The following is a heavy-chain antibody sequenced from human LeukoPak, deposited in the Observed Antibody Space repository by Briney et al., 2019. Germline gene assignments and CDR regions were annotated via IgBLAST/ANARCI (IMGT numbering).Heavy chain of an antibody. Sequence: GESLKISCKGSGFAFSGYGMHWVRQAPGKGLEWITYIGYDGSNKFYGDSVRGRFTISRDNSKNTLYVQMNSLRVEDTAMYYCVAIAVAGQFYWGQGTLVTVSS. CDR3: VAIAVAGQFY. CDR1: GFAFSGYG. V-gene: IGHV3-30*02. D-gene: IGHD6-19*01. CDR2: IGYDGSNK. J-gene: IGHJ4*02.